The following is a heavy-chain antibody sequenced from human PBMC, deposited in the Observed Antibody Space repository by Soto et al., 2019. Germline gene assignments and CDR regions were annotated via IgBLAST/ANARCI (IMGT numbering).Heavy chain of an antibody. CDR2: IIPIFGTA. V-gene: IGHV1-69*13. CDR1: AGTFSSYA. CDR3: APSSSVVMDV. J-gene: IGHJ6*02. Sequence: SVQVSCKASAGTFSSYAISWVRQAPGQGLEWMGGIIPIFGTANYAQKFQGRVTITADESTSTAYMELSRLRSEDTAVYYCAPSSSVVMDVWGQGTTVTVSS. D-gene: IGHD6-6*01.